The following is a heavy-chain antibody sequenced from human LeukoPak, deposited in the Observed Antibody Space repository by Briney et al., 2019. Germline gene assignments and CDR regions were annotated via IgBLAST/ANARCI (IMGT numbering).Heavy chain of an antibody. V-gene: IGHV3-11*01. Sequence: GGSLRLSCAASGFTFSDYSMNWIRQAPGKGLEWVSSISSSGSTIKYADSVKGRFTISRDNAKNSLYLQMNSLRAEDTAVYYCARDLSLDTAGFWSGYYRRWFDPWGQGTLVTVSS. CDR2: ISSSGSTI. CDR3: ARDLSLDTAGFWSGYYRRWFDP. J-gene: IGHJ5*02. CDR1: GFTFSDYS. D-gene: IGHD3-3*01.